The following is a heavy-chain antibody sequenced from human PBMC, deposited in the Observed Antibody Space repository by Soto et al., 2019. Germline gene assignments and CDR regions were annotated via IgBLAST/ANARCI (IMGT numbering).Heavy chain of an antibody. J-gene: IGHJ4*02. CDR1: GFTFSSYA. V-gene: IGHV3-23*01. CDR3: AKGPVLYDFWSGTSGFDY. Sequence: GGSLRLSCAASGFTFSSYAMSWFRQAPGKGLEWVSSISGSGGSTSSADSVKCRFTISRDNSKNTLYLQMHSLRAEDTAVYYCAKGPVLYDFWSGTSGFDYWGQGTLVTVSS. CDR2: ISGSGGST. D-gene: IGHD3-3*01.